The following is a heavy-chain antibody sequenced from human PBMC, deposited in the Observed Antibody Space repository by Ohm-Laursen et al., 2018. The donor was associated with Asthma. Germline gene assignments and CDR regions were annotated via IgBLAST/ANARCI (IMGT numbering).Heavy chain of an antibody. CDR3: ATLSWYASQY. CDR2: IKPDGSQT. Sequence: SLRLSCAASGFTFREAWMSWVRQAPGKGLQWLAFIKPDGSQTYYADSLEGRFSISRDNSKNSPYLQMSSLRGEDTALYYCATLSWYASQYWGQGTLVTVSS. V-gene: IGHV3-7*01. J-gene: IGHJ4*02. D-gene: IGHD2-2*01. CDR1: GFTFREAW.